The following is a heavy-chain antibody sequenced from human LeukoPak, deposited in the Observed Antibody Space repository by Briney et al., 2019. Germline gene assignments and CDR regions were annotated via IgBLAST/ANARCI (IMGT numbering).Heavy chain of an antibody. V-gene: IGHV1-2*02. CDR2: INPNSGGT. J-gene: IGHJ3*02. CDR1: GYTFTGYY. Sequence: GASVKVSCKASGYTFTGYYMHWVRQAPGQGLEWVGWINPNSGGTNYAQKFRGGVTMTRDTSISTAYMELSRLRSDDTAVYYCARGGGYSSSSVWGPAFDIWGQGTMVTVSS. D-gene: IGHD6-6*01. CDR3: ARGGGYSSSSVWGPAFDI.